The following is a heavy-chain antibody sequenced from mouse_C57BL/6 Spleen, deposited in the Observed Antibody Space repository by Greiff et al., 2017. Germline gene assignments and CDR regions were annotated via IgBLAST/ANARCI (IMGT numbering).Heavy chain of an antibody. V-gene: IGHV5-16*01. CDR2: INYDGSST. Sequence: EVKVVESEGGLVQPGSSMKLSCTASGFTFSDYYMAWVRQVPEKGLEWVANINYDGSSTYYLDSLKSRFIISRDNAKNILYLQMSSLKSEDTATYYCARDLYYGSSYGYFDVWGTGTTVTVSS. CDR3: ARDLYYGSSYGYFDV. J-gene: IGHJ1*03. CDR1: GFTFSDYY. D-gene: IGHD1-1*01.